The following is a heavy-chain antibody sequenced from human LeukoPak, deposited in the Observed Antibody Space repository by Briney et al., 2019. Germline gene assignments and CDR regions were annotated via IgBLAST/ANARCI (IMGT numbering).Heavy chain of an antibody. CDR3: AREGSGYTYGRGSYFDN. CDR1: GYNLTVYY. D-gene: IGHD5-18*01. V-gene: IGHV1-2*06. CDR2: INPNSGDT. Sequence: ASVKVSCKASGYNLTVYYIHWVRQAPGQGLEWMGRINPNSGDTNFAQKFQGRVTMTRDTSISTAYMDLSGLRPDDTAVYYCAREGSGYTYGRGSYFDNWGHGILVTVSS. J-gene: IGHJ4*01.